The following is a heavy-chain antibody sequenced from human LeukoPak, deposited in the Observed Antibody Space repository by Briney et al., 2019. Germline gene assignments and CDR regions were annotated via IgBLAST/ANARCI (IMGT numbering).Heavy chain of an antibody. V-gene: IGHV3-74*01. CDR3: ARGLTIFGVVNDAFDI. D-gene: IGHD3-3*01. J-gene: IGHJ3*02. Sequence: GRSLRLSCAASGFTFDDYAMHWVRQAPGKGLVWVSLINSDGSSTIYADSVKGRFTISRDNVKNTLYLQMNSLRAEDTAVYYCARGLTIFGVVNDAFDIWGQGTMVTVSS. CDR1: GFTFDDYA. CDR2: INSDGSST.